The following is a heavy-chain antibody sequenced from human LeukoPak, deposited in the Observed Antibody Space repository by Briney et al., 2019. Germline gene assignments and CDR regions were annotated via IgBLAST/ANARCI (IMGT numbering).Heavy chain of an antibody. CDR3: ARRVRLTYGSGSYPFDY. D-gene: IGHD3-10*01. CDR1: GGSISSSSYY. CDR2: IYYSGST. Sequence: PSETLSLTCTVSGGSISSSSYYWGWIRQPPGKGLEWIGSIYYSGSTYYNPSLKSRVTISVDTSKNQFSLKLSSVTAADTAVYYCARRVRLTYGSGSYPFDYWGQGTLVTVSS. J-gene: IGHJ4*02. V-gene: IGHV4-39*01.